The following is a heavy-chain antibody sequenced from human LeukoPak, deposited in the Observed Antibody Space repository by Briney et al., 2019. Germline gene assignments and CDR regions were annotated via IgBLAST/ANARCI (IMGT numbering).Heavy chain of an antibody. J-gene: IGHJ4*02. CDR2: MNPKSGNT. Sequence: ASVKVSCKASGYTFTNHDINWVRQASGQGAEWVGWMNPKSGNTGYLQKFQGRVTMTRDTSMSTAFMELSSLTSEDTAVYYCARGVNSQGTAMVLFDSWGQGSLVTVSA. CDR1: GYTFTNHD. V-gene: IGHV1-8*01. CDR3: ARGVNSQGTAMVLFDS. D-gene: IGHD5-18*01.